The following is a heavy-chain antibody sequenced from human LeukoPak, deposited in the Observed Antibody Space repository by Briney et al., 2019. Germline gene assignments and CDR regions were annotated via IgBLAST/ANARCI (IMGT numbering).Heavy chain of an antibody. CDR2: IYYSGST. V-gene: IGHV4-59*01. Sequence: SETLSLTCTVSGGSISSYCWSWIRQPPGKGLEWIGYIYYSGSTKYNPSLKSRVTISVDTSKNQFSLKLSSVTAADTAVYYCARVPPGTSHFDYWGQGTLVTVSS. CDR1: GGSISSYC. CDR3: ARVPPGTSHFDY. J-gene: IGHJ4*02. D-gene: IGHD1-7*01.